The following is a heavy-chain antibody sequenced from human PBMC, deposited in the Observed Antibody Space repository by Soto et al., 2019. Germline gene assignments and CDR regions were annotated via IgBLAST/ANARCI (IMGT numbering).Heavy chain of an antibody. CDR1: GFTFSNYG. CDR2: ISSDGSIK. Sequence: PWGSLRLSCAASGFTFSNYGMHWVRQAPGKGLEWLAVISSDGSIKYYADSVRGRFTISRDNSKNTLYLQMNSLRADDTAVYYCARHGRLAEDGMEVWGNGNTVTVSS. CDR3: ARHGRLAEDGMEV. D-gene: IGHD3-16*01. V-gene: IGHV3-30*03. J-gene: IGHJ6*04.